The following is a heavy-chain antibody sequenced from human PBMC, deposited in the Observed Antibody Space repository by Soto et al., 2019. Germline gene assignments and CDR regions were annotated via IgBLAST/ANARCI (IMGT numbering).Heavy chain of an antibody. V-gene: IGHV1-18*01. CDR3: AREKRLMGYYYGMDV. CDR2: ISAYNGNT. CDR1: GYTFTSYG. D-gene: IGHD2-8*01. Sequence: ASVKVSCKASGYTFTSYGISLVRQAPGQGLEWMGWISAYNGNTNYAQKLQGRVTMTTDTSTSTAYMELRSLRSDDTAVYYCAREKRLMGYYYGMDVWGQGTTVTVSS. J-gene: IGHJ6*02.